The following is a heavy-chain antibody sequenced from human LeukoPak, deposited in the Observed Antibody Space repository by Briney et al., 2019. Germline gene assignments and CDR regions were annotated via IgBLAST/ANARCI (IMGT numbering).Heavy chain of an antibody. J-gene: IGHJ4*02. Sequence: SETLSLTCTVSGGSISSYYWSWIRQPPGKGLEWIGYIYYSGSTNYNPSLKSRVTISVDTSKNQFSLKLSSVTAADTAVYYCARVLRYLDWLFDHWGQGTLVTVSS. CDR3: ARVLRYLDWLFDH. CDR1: GGSISSYY. CDR2: IYYSGST. V-gene: IGHV4-59*01. D-gene: IGHD3-9*01.